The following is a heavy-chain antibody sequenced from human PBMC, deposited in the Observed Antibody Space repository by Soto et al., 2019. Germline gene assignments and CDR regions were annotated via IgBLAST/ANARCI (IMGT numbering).Heavy chain of an antibody. CDR3: ARDQPGYSYGYGLGY. D-gene: IGHD5-18*01. V-gene: IGHV3-21*01. Sequence: EVQLVESGGGLVKPGGSLRLSCAASGFTFSSYSMNWVRQAPGKGLEWVSSISSSSSYIYYADSVKGRFTISRDNDKSSLYRQMNSLRAEDTAVYYCARDQPGYSYGYGLGYWGQGALVTVSS. CDR2: ISSSSSYI. J-gene: IGHJ4*02. CDR1: GFTFSSYS.